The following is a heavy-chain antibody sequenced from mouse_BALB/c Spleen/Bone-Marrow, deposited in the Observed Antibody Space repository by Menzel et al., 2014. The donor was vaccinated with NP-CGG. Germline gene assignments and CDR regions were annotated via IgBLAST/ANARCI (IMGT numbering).Heavy chain of an antibody. CDR1: GFTFSSYA. CDR3: ARQQEVRSYCYAVDY. Sequence: EVMLVESGVGLVKTGGALKLSCASSGFTFSSYARLWGRQTREKRLEWVATISSGGSNTYYPDRGKGRFNISRDNAKNTLYLKISSLRSEDAAIYYCARQQEVRSYCYAVDYLGHGPPVTISS. D-gene: IGHD2-14*01. J-gene: IGHJ4*01. V-gene: IGHV5-9-1*01. CDR2: ISSGGSNT.